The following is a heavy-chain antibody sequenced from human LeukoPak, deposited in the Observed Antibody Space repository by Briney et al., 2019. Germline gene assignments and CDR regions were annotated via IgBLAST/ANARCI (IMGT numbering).Heavy chain of an antibody. J-gene: IGHJ3*02. D-gene: IGHD5-18*01. V-gene: IGHV1-18*04. CDR3: ARAGYSQPDDAFDI. CDR2: INPNSGNT. CDR1: GYTFTGYY. Sequence: GASVKVSCRASGYTFTGYYMHWVRQAPGQGLEWMGWINPNSGNTNYAQRLQGRVTMTTDTSTSTAYMELRSLRSDDTAVYYCARAGYSQPDDAFDIWGQGTMVTVSS.